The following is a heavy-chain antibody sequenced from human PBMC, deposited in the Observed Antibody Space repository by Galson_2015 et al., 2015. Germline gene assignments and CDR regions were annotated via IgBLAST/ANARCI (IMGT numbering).Heavy chain of an antibody. CDR1: GFTFSSYA. CDR3: AKDLPYCSSTSCYARGFGVYFDC. V-gene: IGHV3-23*01. J-gene: IGHJ4*02. CDR2: ISGSGGST. D-gene: IGHD2-2*01. Sequence: SLRLSCAASGFTFSSYAMSWVRQAPGKELEWVSAISGSGGSTYYADSVKGRFTISRDNSKNTLYLQMNSLRAEDTAVYYCAKDLPYCSSTSCYARGFGVYFDCWGPGTLVTVSS.